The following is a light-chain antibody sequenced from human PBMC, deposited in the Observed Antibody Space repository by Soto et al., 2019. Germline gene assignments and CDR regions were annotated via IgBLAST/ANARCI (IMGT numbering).Light chain of an antibody. V-gene: IGKV1-5*03. CDR3: QQYSTFSRT. J-gene: IGKJ1*01. CDR1: QSVSTW. Sequence: DIQMTQSPSTLSASVGDRVIITCRASQSVSTWLAWYQLKPGKAPKLLIYKASNLEDGVPSRFSGSGSGTEFTLSISSLQPDDFATYSCQQYSTFSRTFVQGTRV. CDR2: KAS.